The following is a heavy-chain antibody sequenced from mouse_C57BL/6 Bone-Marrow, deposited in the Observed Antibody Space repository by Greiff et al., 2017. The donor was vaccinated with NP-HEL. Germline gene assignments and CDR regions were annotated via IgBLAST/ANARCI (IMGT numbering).Heavy chain of an antibody. CDR1: GYTFTSYG. V-gene: IGHV1-81*01. D-gene: IGHD1-1*01. J-gene: IGHJ2*01. CDR2: IYPRSGNT. CDR3: ARDYYGSSTFDY. Sequence: VQLQQSGAELARPGASVKLSCKASGYTFTSYGISWVKQRTGQGLEWIGEIYPRSGNTYYNEKFKGKATLTADKSSSTAYMELRSLTSEGSAVYFCARDYYGSSTFDYWGQGTTLTVSS.